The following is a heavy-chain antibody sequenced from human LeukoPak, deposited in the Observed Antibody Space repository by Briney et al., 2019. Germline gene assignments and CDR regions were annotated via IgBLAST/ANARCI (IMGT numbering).Heavy chain of an antibody. V-gene: IGHV3-53*01. Sequence: GGSLRLSCAASGFTVSTYHMSWVRQAPGKGLEWVSVINGGGDTYHADSVKGRFTISRDNSKKTLYLQMNSLRAEDTAVYYCARVTMYSSGWPPSHFDYWGQGTLVTVSS. J-gene: IGHJ4*02. CDR1: GFTVSTYH. CDR2: INGGGDT. CDR3: ARVTMYSSGWPPSHFDY. D-gene: IGHD6-19*01.